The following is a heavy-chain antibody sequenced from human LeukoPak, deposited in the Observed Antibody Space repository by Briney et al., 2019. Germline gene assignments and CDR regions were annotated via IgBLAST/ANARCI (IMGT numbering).Heavy chain of an antibody. CDR3: ARVLIVVVTEEYDAFDI. CDR1: GYSISSSNY. CDR2: IHHIGKT. J-gene: IGHJ3*02. Sequence: SETLSLTCAVSGYSISSSNYWGWIRQPPGKGLEWIGNIHHIGKTYYNPSLKNRVTISLDTSKNQFSLKLSSVTAADTAVYYCARVLIVVVTEEYDAFDIWGQGTMVTVSS. D-gene: IGHD2-21*02. V-gene: IGHV4-38-2*01.